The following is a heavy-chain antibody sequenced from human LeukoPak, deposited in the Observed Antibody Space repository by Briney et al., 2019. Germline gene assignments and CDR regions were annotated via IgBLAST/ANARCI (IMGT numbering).Heavy chain of an antibody. CDR1: GGSFSGYY. D-gene: IGHD2-2*01. CDR2: INHSGST. Sequence: SETLSLTCVVYGGSFSGYYWSWIRQPPGKGLEWIGEINHSGSTNYNPSLKSRVTISVDTSKNQFSLKLSSVTAADTAVYYCARGYCSSTSCSGRYYYGMDVWGQGTTVTVSS. CDR3: ARGYCSSTSCSGRYYYGMDV. V-gene: IGHV4-34*01. J-gene: IGHJ6*02.